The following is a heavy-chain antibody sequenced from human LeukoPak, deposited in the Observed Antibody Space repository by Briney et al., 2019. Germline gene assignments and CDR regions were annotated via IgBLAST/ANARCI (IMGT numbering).Heavy chain of an antibody. Sequence: SETLSLTCTVSGGSISSSSYYWGWIRQAPGKGLEWIGSIYYSGSTYYNPSLKSRVTISVDTSKNQFSLKLSSVTAADTAVYYCARLPSSSGWGFDYWGQGTLVTVSS. CDR2: IYYSGST. V-gene: IGHV4-39*01. J-gene: IGHJ4*02. CDR1: GGSISSSSYY. D-gene: IGHD6-19*01. CDR3: ARLPSSSGWGFDY.